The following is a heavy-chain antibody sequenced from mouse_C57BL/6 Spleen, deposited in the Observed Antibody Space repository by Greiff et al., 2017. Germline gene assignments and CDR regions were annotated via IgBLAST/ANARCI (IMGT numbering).Heavy chain of an antibody. D-gene: IGHD1-1*01. CDR3: VIRDPISDYYGSSYWYFDV. J-gene: IGHJ1*03. Sequence: QVQLQQPGAELVKPGASVKVSCKASGYTFTSYWMHWVKQRPGQGLEWIGRIHPSDSDTNYNQKFKGKATLTVDKSSSTAYMQLSSLTSEDSAVYYCVIRDPISDYYGSSYWYFDVWGTGTTVTVSS. CDR1: GYTFTSYW. V-gene: IGHV1-74*01. CDR2: IHPSDSDT.